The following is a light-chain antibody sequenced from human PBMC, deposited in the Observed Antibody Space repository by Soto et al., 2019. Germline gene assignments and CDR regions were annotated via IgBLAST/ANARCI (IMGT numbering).Light chain of an antibody. J-gene: IGKJ1*01. CDR2: GAS. CDR3: QQYNNWPKT. Sequence: DIVIKISLATLSVSTGERATLSCRASQTINNNVAWYQLKDGQVPRLLIYGASTRAADVPARFSGGGSGTEFTLTISSLQSEDFAEYHCQQYNNWPKTFGHVTKVDIK. V-gene: IGKV3-15*01. CDR1: QTINNN.